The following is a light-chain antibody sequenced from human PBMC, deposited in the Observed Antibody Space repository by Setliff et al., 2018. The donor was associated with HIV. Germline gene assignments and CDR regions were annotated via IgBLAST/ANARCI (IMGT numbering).Light chain of an antibody. V-gene: IGLV2-14*01. CDR2: EVR. CDR1: SRDVGGYNY. J-gene: IGLJ1*01. Sequence: QSVLTQPASVSGSPGQSITISCTGTSRDVGGYNYVSWYQQHPGEAPKLIIYEVRNRPSGVSSRFSGSKSGNTASLTISGLQTEDEADYYCSSYAITNTLPFGTGTKAPS. CDR3: SSYAITNTLP.